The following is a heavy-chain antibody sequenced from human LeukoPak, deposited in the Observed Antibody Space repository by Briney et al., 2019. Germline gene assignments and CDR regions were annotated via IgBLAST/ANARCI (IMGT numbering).Heavy chain of an antibody. CDR1: GGTFSSYA. V-gene: IGHV1-69*06. J-gene: IGHJ4*02. D-gene: IGHD1-26*01. CDR3: ARPYSGSHDLSV. Sequence: ASVKVSYKASGGTFSSYAISWVRQAPGQGLEWMGGIIPIFGTANYAQKFQGRVTITADKSTGTAYMELSSLRSEVTAVYYCARPYSGSHDLSVWGQGTLVTVSS. CDR2: IIPIFGTA.